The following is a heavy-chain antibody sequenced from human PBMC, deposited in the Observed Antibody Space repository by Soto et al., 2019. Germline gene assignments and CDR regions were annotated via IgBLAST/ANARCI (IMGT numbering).Heavy chain of an antibody. Sequence: PSETLSLTCTVSGGSISSSSYYWGWIRQPPGKGLEWIGSIYYSGSTYYNPSLKSRVTISVDTSKNQFSLKLSSVTAADTAVYYCARIPIVVVPAAIFDYWGQGTLVTVSS. CDR2: IYYSGST. V-gene: IGHV4-39*01. J-gene: IGHJ4*02. CDR3: ARIPIVVVPAAIFDY. D-gene: IGHD2-2*02. CDR1: GGSISSSSYY.